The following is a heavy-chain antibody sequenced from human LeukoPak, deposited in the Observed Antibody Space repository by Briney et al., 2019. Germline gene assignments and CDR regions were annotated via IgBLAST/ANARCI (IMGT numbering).Heavy chain of an antibody. J-gene: IGHJ4*02. CDR1: GFTFSSYW. CDR3: AREAELVDTATVDY. D-gene: IGHD5-18*01. Sequence: GGSLRLSCAASGFTFSSYWMSWVRQAPGKGLEWVANIKQDGSEKYYVDSVKGRFTISRDNAKHSLYLQMTSLRAEDTAVYYCAREAELVDTATVDYWGQGTLVTVSS. CDR2: IKQDGSEK. V-gene: IGHV3-7*01.